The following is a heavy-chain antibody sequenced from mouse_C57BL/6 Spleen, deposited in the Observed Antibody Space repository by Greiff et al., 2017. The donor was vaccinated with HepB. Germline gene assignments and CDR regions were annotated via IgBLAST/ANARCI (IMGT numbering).Heavy chain of an antibody. CDR1: GFTFSDYY. CDR3: ARLLRSRGDYFDY. Sequence: EVHLVESGGGLVQPGGSLKLSCAASGFTFSDYYMYWVRQTPEKRLEWVAYISNGGGSTYYPDTVKGRFTISRDNAKNTLYLQMSRLKSEDTAMYYCARLLRSRGDYFDYWGQGTTLTVSS. D-gene: IGHD1-1*01. V-gene: IGHV5-12*01. CDR2: ISNGGGST. J-gene: IGHJ2*01.